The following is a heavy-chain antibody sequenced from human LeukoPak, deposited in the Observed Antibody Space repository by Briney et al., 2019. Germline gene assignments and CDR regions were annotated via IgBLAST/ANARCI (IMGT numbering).Heavy chain of an antibody. V-gene: IGHV3-9*03. Sequence: GGSLRLSCAASGFTFDDYAMHWVRQAPGKGLEWVSGISWNSGSIGYADSVKGRFTISRDNSKNTLYLQMNSLTAEDMAVYYCALDCCTGSRFDHWGQGTLVTVSS. CDR2: ISWNSGSI. CDR3: ALDCCTGSRFDH. J-gene: IGHJ4*02. D-gene: IGHD2-8*02. CDR1: GFTFDDYA.